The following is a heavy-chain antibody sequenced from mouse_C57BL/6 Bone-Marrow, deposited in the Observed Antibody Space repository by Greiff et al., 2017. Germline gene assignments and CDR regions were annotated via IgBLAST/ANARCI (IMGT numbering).Heavy chain of an antibody. Sequence: VKLQESGPGLVQPSQSLSIPCTVPGFSLTSSGVQWVRQSPGKGLEWLGVIWSGGITDYNAAFISRLSISKDNSKSQVFFKMNSLQADDTAIYYCASPRAMDYWGQGTSVTVSS. CDR2: IWSGGIT. V-gene: IGHV2-2*01. CDR1: GFSLTSSG. CDR3: ASPRAMDY. J-gene: IGHJ4*01.